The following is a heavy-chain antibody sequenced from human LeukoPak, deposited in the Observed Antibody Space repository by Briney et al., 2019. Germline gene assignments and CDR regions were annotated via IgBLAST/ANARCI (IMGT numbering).Heavy chain of an antibody. D-gene: IGHD1-7*01. CDR3: ARANNWNYALNY. CDR1: GYTFTGYY. V-gene: IGHV1-18*04. CDR2: ISTGNGNT. Sequence: GASVKVSCKASGYTFTGYYMHWVRQAPGQGLEWMGWISTGNGNTNYGQKFQGRVTMTTDTSTGTAYMELRSLGSDDTAIYYCARANNWNYALNYWGQGTLVTVSS. J-gene: IGHJ4*02.